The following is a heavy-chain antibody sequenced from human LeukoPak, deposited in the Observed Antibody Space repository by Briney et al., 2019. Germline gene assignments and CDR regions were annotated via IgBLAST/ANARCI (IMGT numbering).Heavy chain of an antibody. D-gene: IGHD3-10*01. CDR3: ARARPWFGELLPDY. CDR1: GGSISSYY. Sequence: SSETLSLTCAVSGGSISSYYWSWIRQPPGKGLEWIGYIYYSGSTNYNPSLKSRVTISVDTSKNQFSLKLSSVTAADTAVYYCARARPWFGELLPDYWGQGTLVTVSS. CDR2: IYYSGST. J-gene: IGHJ4*02. V-gene: IGHV4-59*01.